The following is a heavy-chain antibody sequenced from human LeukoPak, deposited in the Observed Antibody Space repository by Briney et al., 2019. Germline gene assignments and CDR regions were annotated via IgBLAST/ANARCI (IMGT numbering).Heavy chain of an antibody. CDR2: ISYDGSNK. V-gene: IGHV3-30*18. CDR3: AKPLYYYDSSGETDFDY. CDR1: GFTFSSYG. Sequence: GRSLRLSCAASGFTFSSYGMHWVRQAPGKGLEWVAVISYDGSNKYYADSVKGRFTISRDNSKNTLYLQMNSLRAEDTAVYYCAKPLYYYDSSGETDFDYWGQGTLVTVSS. J-gene: IGHJ4*02. D-gene: IGHD3-22*01.